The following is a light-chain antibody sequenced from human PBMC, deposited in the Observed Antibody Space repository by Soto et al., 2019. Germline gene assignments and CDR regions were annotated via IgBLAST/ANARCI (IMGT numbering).Light chain of an antibody. CDR1: QSLNTKS. CDR2: GVS. CDR3: HQYGSSPQT. V-gene: IGKV3-20*01. Sequence: EIVLTQSPGSLSLSPGERASLSCRASQSLNTKSLAWYQQKTGQPPRLLIHGVSNRATGIPDRFSGSGSGTDFSLTISRLEPEDVAVYYCHQYGSSPQTFGQGTKVEIK. J-gene: IGKJ1*01.